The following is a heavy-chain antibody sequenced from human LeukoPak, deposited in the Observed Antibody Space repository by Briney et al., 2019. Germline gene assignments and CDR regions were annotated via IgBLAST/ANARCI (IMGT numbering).Heavy chain of an antibody. J-gene: IGHJ3*02. Sequence: PGGSLRPSCAASGFTFSSYGMHWVRQAPGKGLEWVAVISYDGSNKYYADSVKGRFTISRDNSKNTLYLQMNSLRAEDTAVYYCAKDSAFDTWGQGTMVTVSS. CDR2: ISYDGSNK. CDR3: AKDSAFDT. V-gene: IGHV3-30*18. CDR1: GFTFSSYG.